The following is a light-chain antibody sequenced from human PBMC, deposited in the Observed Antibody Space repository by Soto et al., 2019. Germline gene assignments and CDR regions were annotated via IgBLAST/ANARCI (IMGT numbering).Light chain of an antibody. V-gene: IGLV2-14*03. CDR2: DVT. CDR1: SSVFGASDY. J-gene: IGLJ2*01. Sequence: QSALTQPASVSGSPGQSITISCTGTSSVFGASDYVSWYQHHPGRAPKLVIYDVTTRPSGVSNRFSGSKSGNTASLTISGLRAEDEADYYCSSYTSSSTSVVFGGGTKLPS. CDR3: SSYTSSSTSVV.